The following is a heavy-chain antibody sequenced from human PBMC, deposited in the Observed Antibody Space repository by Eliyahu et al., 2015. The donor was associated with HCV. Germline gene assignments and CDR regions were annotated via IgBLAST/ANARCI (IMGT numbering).Heavy chain of an antibody. J-gene: IGHJ5*02. CDR3: AREGEGATVTVNWFDP. CDR2: ISRSSTSI. D-gene: IGHD4-17*01. CDR1: GFXFRTYS. Sequence: EVQLVESGGGLVQPGGSLRLSCAASGFXFRTYSMNWVRQVPGKGLDWVSYISRSSTSIYYADSVKGRFTISRDNAKNSLYLQMNSLRDEDTAVYYCAREGEGATVTVNWFDPWGQGTLVTVSS. V-gene: IGHV3-48*02.